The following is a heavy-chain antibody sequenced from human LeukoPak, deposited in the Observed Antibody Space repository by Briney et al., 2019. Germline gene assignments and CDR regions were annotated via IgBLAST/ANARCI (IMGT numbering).Heavy chain of an antibody. CDR2: INPNSGGT. V-gene: IGHV1-2*06. CDR1: GYTFTDYY. CDR3: ARSHLTILRSSRRPTTPDFDY. Sequence: GASVKVSCKASGYTFTDYYMHWVRQAPGQGLEWMGRINPNSGGTNYAQKFQGRVTMTRDTSISTAYMELSRLRSDDRAVYYCARSHLTILRSSRRPTTPDFDYWGQGTLVTVSS. J-gene: IGHJ4*02. D-gene: IGHD2-2*01.